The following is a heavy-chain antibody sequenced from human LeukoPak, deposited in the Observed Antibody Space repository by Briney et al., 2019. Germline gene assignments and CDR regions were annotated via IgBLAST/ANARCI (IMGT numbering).Heavy chain of an antibody. V-gene: IGHV4-39*07. CDR1: GGSISSSSYY. CDR3: ARASSLWNYAYYYYYMDV. D-gene: IGHD1-7*01. J-gene: IGHJ6*03. CDR2: IYYSGST. Sequence: SETLSLTCTVSGGSISSSSYYWGWIRQPPGKELEWIGSIYYSGSTYYNPSLKSRVTISVDTSKNQFSLKLSSVTAADTAVYYCARASSLWNYAYYYYYMDVWGKGTTVTVSS.